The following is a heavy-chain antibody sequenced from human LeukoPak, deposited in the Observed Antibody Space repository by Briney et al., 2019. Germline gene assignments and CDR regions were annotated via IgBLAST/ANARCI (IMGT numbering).Heavy chain of an antibody. CDR2: INPNSGGT. Sequence: ASVKVSCKASGFTFTGYYMHWVRQAPGQGLEWMGWINPNSGGTNYAQKFQGWVTMTRDTSISTAYMELSRLRSDDTAVYYCARSPPLIAAALDYWGQGTLVTVSS. CDR3: ARSPPLIAAALDY. CDR1: GFTFTGYY. V-gene: IGHV1-2*04. D-gene: IGHD6-13*01. J-gene: IGHJ4*02.